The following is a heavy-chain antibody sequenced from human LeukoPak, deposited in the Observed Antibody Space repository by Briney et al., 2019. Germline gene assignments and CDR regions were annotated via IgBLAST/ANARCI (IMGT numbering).Heavy chain of an antibody. CDR1: GYTFTGYY. CDR3: ASLGFTDLFDY. V-gene: IGHV1-2*02. J-gene: IGHJ4*02. CDR2: INPNSGGT. Sequence: ASVKVSCKASGYTFTGYYMHWVRQAPGQGLEWMGWINPNSGGTNHAQKFQGRVTMTRDTSISTAYMELSRLRSDDTAVYYCASLGFTDLFDYWGQGTLVTVSS. D-gene: IGHD3-16*01.